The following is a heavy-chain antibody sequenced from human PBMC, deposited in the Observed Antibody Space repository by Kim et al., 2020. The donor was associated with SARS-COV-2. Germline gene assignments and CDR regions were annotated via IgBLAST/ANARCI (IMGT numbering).Heavy chain of an antibody. CDR3: ARDTGNSSSLDF. Sequence: GGSLRLSCAASGFTFSNFGMHWVRQAPGKGLEWVAVIWYDSSSKYYADSVKGRFTISRDNSKNTLYLQMNSLRAEDTALYYCARDTGNSSSLDFWGQGTL. V-gene: IGHV3-33*01. CDR2: IWYDSSSK. CDR1: GFTFSNFG. D-gene: IGHD6-6*01. J-gene: IGHJ4*02.